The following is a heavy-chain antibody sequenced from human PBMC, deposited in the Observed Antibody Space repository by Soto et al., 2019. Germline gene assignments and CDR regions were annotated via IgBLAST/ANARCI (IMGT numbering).Heavy chain of an antibody. J-gene: IGHJ3*02. Sequence: QGTLKESGPTLVKPTQTLTLTCSFSGFSLSTSGVGVGWIRQPPGKALEWLAHIYWSGDEHYRPSLESRLSIMKDASKNQVVLTMTNMDPVDTSTYYCARGLAARPVFASDIWGQGTMVTVSS. D-gene: IGHD6-6*01. CDR1: GFSLSTSGVG. CDR2: IYWSGDE. CDR3: ARGLAARPVFASDI. V-gene: IGHV2-5*01.